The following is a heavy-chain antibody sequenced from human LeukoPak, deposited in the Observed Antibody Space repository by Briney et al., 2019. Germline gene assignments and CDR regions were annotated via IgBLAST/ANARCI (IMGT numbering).Heavy chain of an antibody. CDR1: GFTFSSYA. Sequence: GGSLRLSCAASGFTFSSYAMHWVRQAPGKGLEWVAVISYDGSNKYYADSVKGRFTISRDNSKNPLYLRMNSLRAEDTAVYYCARDRRDYCSALDYWGKGTLVTVSS. J-gene: IGHJ4*02. CDR3: ARDRRDYCSALDY. D-gene: IGHD6-25*01. V-gene: IGHV3-30-3*01. CDR2: ISYDGSNK.